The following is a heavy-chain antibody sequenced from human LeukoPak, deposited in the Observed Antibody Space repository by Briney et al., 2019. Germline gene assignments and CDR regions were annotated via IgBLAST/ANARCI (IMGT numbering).Heavy chain of an antibody. CDR1: GGSISSGDYY. CDR2: IYYSGST. CDR3: ARDDYYDSSGSQSNWYFDL. V-gene: IGHV4-30-4*01. Sequence: PSQTLSLTCTVSGGSISSGDYYWSWIRQPPGKGLEWIRYIYYSGSTYYNPPLKSRVTISVDTSKNQFSLKLSSVTAADTAVYYCARDDYYDSSGSQSNWYFDLWGRGTLVTVSS. D-gene: IGHD3-22*01. J-gene: IGHJ2*01.